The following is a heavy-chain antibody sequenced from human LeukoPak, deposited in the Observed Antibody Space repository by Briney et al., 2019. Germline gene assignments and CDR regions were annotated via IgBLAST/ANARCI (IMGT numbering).Heavy chain of an antibody. CDR2: MYTGST. Sequence: PSETLSLTCTVSGGSITTYYWSWIRQPAGKGLEWIGRMYTGSTTYNPSFKSRVTIALDTSKNQFSLQLSSVTAADTAVYYCARLNGGPGGQGILVTVSS. V-gene: IGHV4-4*07. CDR3: ARLNGGP. D-gene: IGHD2-8*01. CDR1: GGSITTYY. J-gene: IGHJ5*02.